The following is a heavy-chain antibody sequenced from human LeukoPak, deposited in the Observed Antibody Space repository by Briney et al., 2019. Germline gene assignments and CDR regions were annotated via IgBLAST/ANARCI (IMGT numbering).Heavy chain of an antibody. J-gene: IGHJ6*03. CDR2: IYYSGST. Sequence: SETLSLTCTVSGGSISSSSYYWGWIRQPPGKGLEWIGSIYYSGSTYYNPSLKSRVTISVDTSKNQFSLKLSSVTAADTAVYYCARLKVEDYYDSSGYSVYYYYYMDVWGKGTTVTISS. CDR1: GGSISSSSYY. D-gene: IGHD3-22*01. V-gene: IGHV4-39*01. CDR3: ARLKVEDYYDSSGYSVYYYYYMDV.